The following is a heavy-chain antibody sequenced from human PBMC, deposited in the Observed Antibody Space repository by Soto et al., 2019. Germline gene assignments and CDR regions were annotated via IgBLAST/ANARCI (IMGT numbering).Heavy chain of an antibody. D-gene: IGHD2-15*01. CDR2: IYPGVSDT. J-gene: IGHJ6*02. V-gene: IGHV5-51*01. Sequence: GESLKISCKGSGYSFTTYWIGWVRQVPGKVLELMGIIYPGVSDTRYSPSFQGQVSISADKSFSTAYLQWSSLKASDTAMYYCARRGSRNYYYYGMDVWGQGTTVTVSS. CDR3: ARRGSRNYYYYGMDV. CDR1: GYSFTTYW.